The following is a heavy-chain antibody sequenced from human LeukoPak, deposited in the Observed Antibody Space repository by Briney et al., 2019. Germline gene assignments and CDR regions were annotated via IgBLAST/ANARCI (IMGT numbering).Heavy chain of an antibody. J-gene: IGHJ4*02. D-gene: IGHD1-26*01. CDR2: IKQDGSEK. CDR1: GFTVSSNY. Sequence: GGSLRLSCAASGFTVSSNYMNWVRQAPGKGLEWVANIKQDGSEKYYVDSVKGRFTISRDNAKNSLYLQMNSLRAEDTAVYYCAREVLVGPRRWYFDFWGQGSLVTVSS. CDR3: AREVLVGPRRWYFDF. V-gene: IGHV3-7*01.